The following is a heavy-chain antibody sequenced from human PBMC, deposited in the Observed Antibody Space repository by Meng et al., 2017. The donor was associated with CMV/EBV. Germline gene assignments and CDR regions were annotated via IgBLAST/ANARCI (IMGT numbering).Heavy chain of an antibody. CDR3: ARDSRGLEASITIFSYTGAVAFDI. CDR1: GGSISSSSYY. J-gene: IGHJ3*02. CDR2: IYYSGST. Sequence: SETLSLTCTVSGGSISSSSYYWGWIRQPPGKGLEWIGSIYYSGSTYYNPSLRSRVTISVDTSKNQFSLKLSSVTAADTAVYYCARDSRGLEASITIFSYTGAVAFDIWGQGTMVTVSS. D-gene: IGHD3-3*01. V-gene: IGHV4-39*07.